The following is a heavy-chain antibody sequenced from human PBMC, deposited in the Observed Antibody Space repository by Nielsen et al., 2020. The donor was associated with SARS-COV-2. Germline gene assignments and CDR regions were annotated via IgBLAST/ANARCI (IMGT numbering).Heavy chain of an antibody. J-gene: IGHJ4*02. D-gene: IGHD3-22*01. CDR1: GYTFTTNA. CDR2: INAGNGNT. Sequence: ASVKVSCKSSGYTFTTNAMHWVRQAPGQRLEWMGWINAGNGNTKYSQKFQGRVTITRDTSASTAYMELSSLRSEDTAVYYCARDRSGYYSDYFDYWGQGTLVTVSS. CDR3: ARDRSGYYSDYFDY. V-gene: IGHV1-3*01.